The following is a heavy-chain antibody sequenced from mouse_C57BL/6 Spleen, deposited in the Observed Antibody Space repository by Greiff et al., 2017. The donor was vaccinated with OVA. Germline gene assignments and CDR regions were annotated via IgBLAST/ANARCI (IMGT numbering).Heavy chain of an antibody. V-gene: IGHV1-18*01. Sequence: VQLQQSGPELVKPGASVKIPCKASGYTFTDYNMDWVKQSHGKSLEWIGDINPNNGGTIYNQKFKGKATLTVDKSSSTAYMELRSLTSEDTAVYYCARSVIYYYGSSPYAMDYWGQGTSVTVSS. CDR1: GYTFTDYN. CDR2: INPNNGGT. D-gene: IGHD1-1*01. J-gene: IGHJ4*01. CDR3: ARSVIYYYGSSPYAMDY.